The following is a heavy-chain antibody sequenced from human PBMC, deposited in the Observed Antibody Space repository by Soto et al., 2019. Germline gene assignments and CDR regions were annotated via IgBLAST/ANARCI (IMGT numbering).Heavy chain of an antibody. CDR1: GYSFATYW. D-gene: IGHD5-12*01. J-gene: IGHJ2*01. CDR3: ARRAWLQPCWYFDL. V-gene: IGHV5-51*03. CDR2: IYPGDSDN. Sequence: EVQLVQSGAEVKKPGESLKISCKGSGYSFATYWIGWVRQMPGKGLEWMGIIYPGDSDNRYSPSFQCQVTISVDKSISNTYLQWSSLKASDTAMYFCARRAWLQPCWYFDLWGRGTLVTVSS.